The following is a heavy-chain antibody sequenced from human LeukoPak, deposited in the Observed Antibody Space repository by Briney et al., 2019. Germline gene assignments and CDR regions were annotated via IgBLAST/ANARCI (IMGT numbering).Heavy chain of an antibody. J-gene: IGHJ4*02. CDR3: AKAPFHGDSIPYYFDY. CDR2: INPNSGDT. CDR1: GYTFTGYY. V-gene: IGHV1-2*06. D-gene: IGHD4-17*01. Sequence: ASVKVSYKASGYTFTGYYVHWVRQAPGQGLEWMGRINPNSGDTNYAQKFQGRVTMTRDTSISTAYMELSRLRSDDTAVYYCAKAPFHGDSIPYYFDYWGQGTLVTVSS.